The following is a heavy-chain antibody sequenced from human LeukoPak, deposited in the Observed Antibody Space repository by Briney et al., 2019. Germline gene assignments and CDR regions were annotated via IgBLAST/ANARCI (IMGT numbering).Heavy chain of an antibody. CDR2: INSSSSGV. D-gene: IGHD3-22*01. CDR1: GLTFYFYS. V-gene: IGHV3-48*01. CDR3: ARDRYFDTSGYSRSQDY. Sequence: GGSLRLSCAVSGLTFYFYSMIWLPQAPGKGREGSSYINSSSSGVYYADSVKGRFTISRDNAKNTLYLQMNSLRSEDTAVYYCARDRYFDTSGYSRSQDYWGQGTLVTVSP. J-gene: IGHJ4*02.